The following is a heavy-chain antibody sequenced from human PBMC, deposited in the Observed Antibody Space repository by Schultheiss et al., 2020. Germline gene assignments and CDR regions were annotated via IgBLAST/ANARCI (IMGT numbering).Heavy chain of an antibody. CDR1: GFAFSSYG. D-gene: IGHD3-3*01. CDR2: IWYDGSNK. Sequence: GGSLRLSCAASGFAFSSYGMHWVRQAPGKGLEWVAVIWYDGSNKYYADSVKGRFTISRDNAKNSLYLQMNSLRAEDTAIYYCTRYEAGYWGQGTLVTVSS. CDR3: TRYEAGY. J-gene: IGHJ4*02. V-gene: IGHV3-33*08.